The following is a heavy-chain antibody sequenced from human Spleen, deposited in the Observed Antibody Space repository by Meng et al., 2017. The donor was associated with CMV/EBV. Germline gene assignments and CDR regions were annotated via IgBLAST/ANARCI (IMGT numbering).Heavy chain of an antibody. V-gene: IGHV2-5*01. J-gene: IGHJ5*02. CDR2: IYWNDDK. Sequence: LRTSVVGVGWIRQPPGTALEWLAHIYWNDDKRYSPSLKSRLTITKDTSKDQVVLTMTNRDPVDTATYYCAHSSLYYDFWSGYYTWFDPWGQGTLVTVSS. CDR1: LRTSVVG. D-gene: IGHD3-3*01. CDR3: AHSSLYYDFWSGYYTWFDP.